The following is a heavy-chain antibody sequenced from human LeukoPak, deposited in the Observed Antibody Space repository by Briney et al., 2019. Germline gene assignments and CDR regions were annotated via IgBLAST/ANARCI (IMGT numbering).Heavy chain of an antibody. Sequence: GGSLRLSCAASGFTFSSYAMSWVRQAPGRGLEWVSGISGSGGSTNYADSVKGRFTISRDNSKNTLYLQMNSLRAEDTAVYYCAKVKYSGSYYGFDYRGQGTLVTVSS. J-gene: IGHJ4*02. V-gene: IGHV3-23*01. D-gene: IGHD1-26*01. CDR1: GFTFSSYA. CDR3: AKVKYSGSYYGFDY. CDR2: ISGSGGST.